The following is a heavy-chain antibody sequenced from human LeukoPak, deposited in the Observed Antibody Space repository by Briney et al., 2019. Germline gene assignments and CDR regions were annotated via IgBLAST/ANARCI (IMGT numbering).Heavy chain of an antibody. D-gene: IGHD3-16*01. CDR3: AKWPEGAMDYFDY. Sequence: PGGSLRLSCVASGFTVSDNYMNWVRQAPGKGLEWVSAISGDGTRTYYADSVKGRFTISRDNSKNTLYLEMSSLRVEDTAIYYCAKWPEGAMDYFDYWGQGTLVTVSS. CDR1: GFTVSDNY. V-gene: IGHV3-23*01. J-gene: IGHJ4*02. CDR2: ISGDGTRT.